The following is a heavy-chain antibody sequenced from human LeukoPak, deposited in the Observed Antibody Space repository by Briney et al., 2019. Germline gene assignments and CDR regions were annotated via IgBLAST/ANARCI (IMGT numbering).Heavy chain of an antibody. CDR2: IYYSGST. CDR1: GGSIRSYY. CDR3: ARAYSPPQWSPFDY. J-gene: IGHJ4*02. V-gene: IGHV4-59*01. Sequence: PSETLSLTCTVSGGSIRSYYWSWIRQTPGKGLEWCGNIYYSGSTNHNPSLKSRVTISVDTSKNQFSLTLSCVTAADTAVYYCARAYSPPQWSPFDYWGQGTLVTVSS. D-gene: IGHD6-13*01.